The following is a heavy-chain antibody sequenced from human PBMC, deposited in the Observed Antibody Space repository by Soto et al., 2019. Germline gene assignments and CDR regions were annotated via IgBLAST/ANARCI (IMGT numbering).Heavy chain of an antibody. CDR1: GGTFSSYA. CDR3: ATPQDYDGCLDS. CDR2: IIPIFGTA. V-gene: IGHV1-69*13. D-gene: IGHD3-22*01. Sequence: ASVKVSCKASGGTFSSYAISWVRQAPGQGLEWMGGIIPIFGTANYAQKFQGRVTMTADEPTSTAYLELSSLSSEDTAVYYCATPQDYDGCLDSWGQGTLVTVSS. J-gene: IGHJ4*02.